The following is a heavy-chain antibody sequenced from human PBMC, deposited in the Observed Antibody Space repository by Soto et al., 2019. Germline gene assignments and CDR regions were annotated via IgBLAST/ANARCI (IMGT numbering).Heavy chain of an antibody. J-gene: IGHJ5*02. CDR1: GFTFSSYA. CDR2: ISGSGGST. Sequence: GGSLRLSCAASGFTFSSYAMSWVRQAPGKGLEWVSAISGSGGSTYYADSVKGRFTISRANSKNTLYLQMNSLRAEDTAVYYCAKSGYVWWLLPTGIHENWFDPWGQGTLVTVSS. CDR3: AKSGYVWWLLPTGIHENWFDP. V-gene: IGHV3-23*01. D-gene: IGHD3-22*01.